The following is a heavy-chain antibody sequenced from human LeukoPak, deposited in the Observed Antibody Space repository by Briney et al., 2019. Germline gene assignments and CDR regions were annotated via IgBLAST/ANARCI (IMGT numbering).Heavy chain of an antibody. CDR1: GFIVNTNY. CDR2: IYSTGTT. CDR3: ARVGAYGGYKYYFDY. D-gene: IGHD5-12*01. V-gene: IGHV3-53*01. J-gene: IGHJ4*02. Sequence: PGGSLRLSCAASGFIVNTNYMGWVRQAPGKGLDWVSVIYSTGTTHYADSVKGRFTISRGNSNNTLYLQMNTLRAEDTAVYYCARVGAYGGYKYYFDYWGQGTLVTVSS.